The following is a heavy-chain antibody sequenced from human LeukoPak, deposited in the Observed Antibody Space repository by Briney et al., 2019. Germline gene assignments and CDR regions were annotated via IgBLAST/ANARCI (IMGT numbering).Heavy chain of an antibody. D-gene: IGHD3-10*01. CDR1: GYTFTGYY. V-gene: IGHV1-18*04. J-gene: IGHJ5*02. CDR2: ISAYNGNT. Sequence: VSVKVSCKASGYTFTGYYMHWVRQAPGQGLEWMGWISAYNGNTNYAQKLQGRVTMTTDTSTSTAYMELRSLRSDDTAVYYCARDAWHYGSGSYYNRNWFDPWGQGTLVTVSS. CDR3: ARDAWHYGSGSYYNRNWFDP.